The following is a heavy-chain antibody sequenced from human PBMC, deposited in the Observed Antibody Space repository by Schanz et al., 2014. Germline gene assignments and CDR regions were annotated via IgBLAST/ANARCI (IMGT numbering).Heavy chain of an antibody. CDR3: ARGTAIAARQTQFDY. J-gene: IGHJ4*02. CDR2: IHYSGST. CDR1: GGSISNSF. D-gene: IGHD6-6*01. V-gene: IGHV4-59*01. Sequence: QVQLQESGPGLVKPSETLSLTCTVSGGSISNSFWTWIRQPPGKGLEWLGSIHYSGSTNYNPSLSSRLTISVDTSKKQFSLNLRSVTAADTAVYYCARGTAIAARQTQFDYWGQGALVTVSS.